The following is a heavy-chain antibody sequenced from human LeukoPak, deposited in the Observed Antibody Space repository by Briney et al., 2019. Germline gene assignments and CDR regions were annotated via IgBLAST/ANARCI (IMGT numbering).Heavy chain of an antibody. CDR1: GFTFISYW. Sequence: GGSLRLSCTASGFTFISYWMSWVRQAPGKGLEWVASIKQDGSEKNYVDSVKGRFTTSRDNAKNSLYLQMNSLRAEDTAVYYCARSLGYYDYWGQGTLVTVSS. J-gene: IGHJ4*02. V-gene: IGHV3-7*01. CDR3: ARSLGYYDY. CDR2: IKQDGSEK. D-gene: IGHD2/OR15-2a*01.